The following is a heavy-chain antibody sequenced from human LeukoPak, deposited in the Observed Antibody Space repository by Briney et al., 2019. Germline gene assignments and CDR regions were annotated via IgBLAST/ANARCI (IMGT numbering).Heavy chain of an antibody. CDR2: INHSGST. CDR1: GGSFSGYY. J-gene: IGHJ6*03. V-gene: IGHV4-34*01. Sequence: KPSETLSLTCAVYGGSFSGYYWSWIRQPPGKGLEWIGEINHSGSTNYNPSLKSRVTISVDTSKNQFSLKLSSVTAEDTAVYYCARDQSSSPRYYYYYYMDVWGKGTTVTVSS. D-gene: IGHD6-6*01. CDR3: ARDQSSSPRYYYYYYMDV.